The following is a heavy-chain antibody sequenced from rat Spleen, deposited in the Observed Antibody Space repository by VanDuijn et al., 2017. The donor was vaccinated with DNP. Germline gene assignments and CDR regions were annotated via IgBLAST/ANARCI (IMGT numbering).Heavy chain of an antibody. CDR3: AGRPPPTRGPFDY. D-gene: IGHD1-4*01. CDR1: GFTFSNYD. J-gene: IGHJ2*01. CDR2: ISTGGGNT. V-gene: IGHV5S23*01. Sequence: EVLLVESDGGLVQPGRSLKLSCAASGFTFSNYDMAWVRQAPTKGLEWVASISTGGGNTYYRDSVKGRFIISRNNARSTLYLQMDSLRSDDTATYYCAGRPPPTRGPFDYWGQGIMVTVSS.